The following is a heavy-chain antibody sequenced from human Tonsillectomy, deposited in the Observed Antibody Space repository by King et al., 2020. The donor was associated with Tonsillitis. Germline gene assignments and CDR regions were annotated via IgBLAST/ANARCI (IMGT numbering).Heavy chain of an antibody. J-gene: IGHJ5*02. V-gene: IGHV1-2*02. CDR1: GYTFTGYY. CDR3: ARPLYTSGWPPSRWLDP. D-gene: IGHD6-19*01. CDR2: INPNSGDT. Sequence: QLVQSGAEVKKPGASVKVSCKASGYTFTGYYMHWVRQAPGQGLEWMGWINPNSGDTNYAQEFQGRVTMTRDTSISTAFMELSRLTSDDTAVYYCARPLYTSGWPPSRWLDPWGQGTLVTVSS.